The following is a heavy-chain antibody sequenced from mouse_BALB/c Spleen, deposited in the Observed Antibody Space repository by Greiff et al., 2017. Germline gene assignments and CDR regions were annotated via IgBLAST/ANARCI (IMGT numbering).Heavy chain of an antibody. Sequence: DVKLVESGGGLVQPGGSLKLSCAASGFTFSSYGMSWVRQTPDKRLELVATINSNGGSTYYPDSVKGRFTISRDNAKNTLYLQMSSLKSEDTAMYYCARTGGVPYYFDYWGQGTTLTVSS. V-gene: IGHV5-6-3*01. J-gene: IGHJ2*01. CDR2: INSNGGST. CDR1: GFTFSSYG. CDR3: ARTGGVPYYFDY. D-gene: IGHD5-1*01.